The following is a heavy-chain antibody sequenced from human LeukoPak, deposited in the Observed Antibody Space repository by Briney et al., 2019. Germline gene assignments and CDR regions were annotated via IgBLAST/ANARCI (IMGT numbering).Heavy chain of an antibody. Sequence: ASVKVSCKASEYTFSNYYIHWVRQAPGQGLEWMGIVNPHGGSTVYAQKLQARVTLTRDTSTTTVYMELSSLRSEDTAIYYCARDASITMIPNLGFDFWGQGTLVTVSS. CDR2: VNPHGGST. D-gene: IGHD3-22*01. J-gene: IGHJ4*02. CDR3: ARDASITMIPNLGFDF. V-gene: IGHV1-46*01. CDR1: EYTFSNYY.